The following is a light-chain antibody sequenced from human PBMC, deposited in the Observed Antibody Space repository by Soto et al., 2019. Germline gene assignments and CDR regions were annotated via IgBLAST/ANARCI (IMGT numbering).Light chain of an antibody. Sequence: EIVLTQSPGTLSLSPGERATLSCRASQSVSSSYLAWYQQKPGQAPRLLIYGASSRATGIPDRFSGSGSGTDFTLTISRLEPEDFAVYYCQQYGSSPINFGQGTRPEIK. CDR3: QQYGSSPIN. J-gene: IGKJ5*01. CDR1: QSVSSSY. V-gene: IGKV3-20*01. CDR2: GAS.